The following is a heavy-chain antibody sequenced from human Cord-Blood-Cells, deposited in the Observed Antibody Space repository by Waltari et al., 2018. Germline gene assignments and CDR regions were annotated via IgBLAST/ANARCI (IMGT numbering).Heavy chain of an antibody. J-gene: IGHJ5*02. CDR1: GGSIRSHS. D-gene: IGHD2-2*01. CDR3: ARAPKGGQLLNWFDP. Sequence: QVQLQESGPGLVKPSETLSLTCTASGGSIRSHSWSWTRQPPGKGLEWIGYIYYSGSTNYNPSLKSRVTISVDTSKNQFSLKLSSVTAADTAVYYCARAPKGGQLLNWFDPWGQGTLVTVSS. CDR2: IYYSGST. V-gene: IGHV4-59*11.